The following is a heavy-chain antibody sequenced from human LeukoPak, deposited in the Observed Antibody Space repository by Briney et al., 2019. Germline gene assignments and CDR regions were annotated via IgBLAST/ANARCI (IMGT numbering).Heavy chain of an antibody. J-gene: IGHJ4*02. CDR3: IRETHVGLHFKY. CDR1: GFTFTTYW. Sequence: PGGSLILFCVASGFTFTTYWMHCVRQFPGKGLVWVARINTDGRVTTYADSVKGRFTASRDKAANTLYLQMNNLRPADTAVYYCIRETHVGLHFKYWGQGTLPTVSA. V-gene: IGHV3-74*01. CDR2: INTDGRVT. D-gene: IGHD3-10*02.